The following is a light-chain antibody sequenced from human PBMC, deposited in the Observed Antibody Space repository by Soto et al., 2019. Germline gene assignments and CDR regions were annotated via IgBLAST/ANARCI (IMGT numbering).Light chain of an antibody. CDR2: DAS. CDR1: QSVSSY. J-gene: IGKJ1*01. V-gene: IGKV3-11*01. CDR3: QQRRNLPPT. Sequence: EIMLTQSPATLSLPQRERATLSCRASQSVSSYLAWYQQKPGQAPRLLIYDASNRATGIPARFSGSGSGTDFTLTICSLEPEDFAVYYCQQRRNLPPTFCQGTMVDI.